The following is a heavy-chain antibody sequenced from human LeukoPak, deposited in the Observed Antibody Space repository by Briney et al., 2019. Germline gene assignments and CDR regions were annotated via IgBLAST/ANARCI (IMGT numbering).Heavy chain of an antibody. CDR1: GYSISSGYY. V-gene: IGHV4-38-2*01. CDR2: IYHSGST. CDR3: ARHFLLPGGVFDI. Sequence: SETLSLTCAVSGYSISSGYYWGWIRQPPEKGLEWIGSIYHSGSTYYNPSLKSRVTISVDTSKNQFSLKLSSVTAADTAVYYCARHFLLPGGVFDIWGQGKMVTVSS. D-gene: IGHD3-3*02. J-gene: IGHJ3*02.